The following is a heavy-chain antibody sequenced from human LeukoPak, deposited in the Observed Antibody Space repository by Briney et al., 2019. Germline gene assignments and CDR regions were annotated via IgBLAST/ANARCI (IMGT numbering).Heavy chain of an antibody. J-gene: IGHJ4*02. CDR2: VKTIRDGGTT. Sequence: GGSLRLSCLGSGFNFNDAHMNWVRQAPGKGLEWVGRVKTIRDGGTTDDTAPVKGRFTISRDDSKRTVYLQMNSLKTEDTAVYFCTARVVTTNAFWGQGTLVTVSS. CDR1: GFNFNDAH. CDR3: TARVVTTNAF. D-gene: IGHD2-21*02. V-gene: IGHV3-15*01.